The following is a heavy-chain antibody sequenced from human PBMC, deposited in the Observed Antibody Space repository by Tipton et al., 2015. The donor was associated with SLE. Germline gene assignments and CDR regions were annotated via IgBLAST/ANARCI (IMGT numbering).Heavy chain of an antibody. CDR3: ARRRALDAFDI. CDR2: IYYSGST. CDR1: GGSISSSSYY. Sequence: TLSLTCTISGGSISSSSYYWGWIRQPPGKGLEWIGSIYYSGSTYYNPSLKSRVTISVDTSKNQFSLKLSSVTAADTAVYYCARRRALDAFDIWGQGTMVTVSS. J-gene: IGHJ3*02. V-gene: IGHV4-39*07.